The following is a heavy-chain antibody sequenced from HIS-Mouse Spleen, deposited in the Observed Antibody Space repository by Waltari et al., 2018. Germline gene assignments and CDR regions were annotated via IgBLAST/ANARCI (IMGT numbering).Heavy chain of an antibody. CDR3: ARLGPPDAFDI. J-gene: IGHJ3*02. Sequence: QVQLVQSGAEVKKPGASVKVSCKASGYTFTGYYMHWVRQAPGQGLEWMGWINHNSCGTNYAQKFQGRVTMTRDTSISTAYMELSRLRSDDTAVYYCARLGPPDAFDIWGQGTMVTVSS. D-gene: IGHD7-27*01. CDR1: GYTFTGYY. V-gene: IGHV1-2*02. CDR2: INHNSCGT.